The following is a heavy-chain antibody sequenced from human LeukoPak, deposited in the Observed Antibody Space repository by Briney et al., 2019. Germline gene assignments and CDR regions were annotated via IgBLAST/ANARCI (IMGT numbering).Heavy chain of an antibody. J-gene: IGHJ2*01. V-gene: IGHV4-34*01. CDR3: ARRSIAAAVTFNWYFDL. D-gene: IGHD6-13*01. CDR2: INHSGST. CDR1: GGSFSGYY. Sequence: PSETLSLTCAVYGGSFSGYYWSWIRQPPGKGLEWIGEINHSGSTNYNPSLKSRVTISVDTSKNQFSLKLSSVTAADTAVYYCARRSIAAAVTFNWYFDLWGRGTLVTVSS.